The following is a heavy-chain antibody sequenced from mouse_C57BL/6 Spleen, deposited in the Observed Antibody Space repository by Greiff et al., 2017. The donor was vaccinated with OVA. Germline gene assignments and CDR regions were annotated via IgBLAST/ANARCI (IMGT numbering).Heavy chain of an antibody. Sequence: EVQLVESGGGLVKPGGSLKLSCAASGFTFSDYGMHWVRQAPEKGLEWVAYISSGSSTIYYADTVKGRFTISRDNAKNTLFLQMTSLRSEDTAMYYCARGAQATNYYAMDYWGQGTSVTVSS. CDR1: GFTFSDYG. V-gene: IGHV5-17*01. D-gene: IGHD3-2*02. J-gene: IGHJ4*01. CDR2: ISSGSSTI. CDR3: ARGAQATNYYAMDY.